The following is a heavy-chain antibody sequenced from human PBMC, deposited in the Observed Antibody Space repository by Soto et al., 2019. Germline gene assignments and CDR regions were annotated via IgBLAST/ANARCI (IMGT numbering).Heavy chain of an antibody. D-gene: IGHD3-3*01. Sequence: QITLNESGPTQVKPRQTLTLTCTFSGFSLTTSGVGAGWIRQSPGKAPEGLALIYWDDDKRYSPSLKSRLTITKDTSKTQVVLKMADLDPADTATYYCAHRVLRTVFGLVTTTAIYFDFWGQGTPVAVSS. CDR3: AHRVLRTVFGLVTTTAIYFDF. CDR2: IYWDDDK. CDR1: GFSLTTSGVG. V-gene: IGHV2-5*02. J-gene: IGHJ4*02.